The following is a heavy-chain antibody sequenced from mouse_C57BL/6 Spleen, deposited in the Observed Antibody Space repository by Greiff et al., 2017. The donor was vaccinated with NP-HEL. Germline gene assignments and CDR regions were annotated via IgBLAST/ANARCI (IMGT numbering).Heavy chain of an antibody. D-gene: IGHD2-4*01. Sequence: VQLQQSGPELVRPGVSVKISCKGSGYTFTDYAMHWVKQSHAKSLEWIGVISTYYGDASYNQKFKDKATMPVDKSSSTAYMELARLTSEDSAVYYCARSIYYDYLWFAYWGQGTLVTVSA. CDR3: ARSIYYDYLWFAY. J-gene: IGHJ3*01. V-gene: IGHV1-67*01. CDR1: GYTFTDYA. CDR2: ISTYYGDA.